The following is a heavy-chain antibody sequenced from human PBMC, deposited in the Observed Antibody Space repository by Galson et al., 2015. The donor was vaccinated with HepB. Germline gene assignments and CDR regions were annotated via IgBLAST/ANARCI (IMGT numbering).Heavy chain of an antibody. CDR3: ARHTVIIAQIGTLSHFDY. CDR2: IYYSGST. CDR1: GGSISSSSYY. V-gene: IGHV4-39*01. D-gene: IGHD3-3*01. Sequence: TLSLTCTVSGGSISSSSYYWGWIRQPPGKGLEWIGSIYYSGSTYYNSSFKSRVTISVDTSKNQFSLKLSSVTAADTAVYYCARHTVIIAQIGTLSHFDYWGQGTLVTVSS. J-gene: IGHJ4*02.